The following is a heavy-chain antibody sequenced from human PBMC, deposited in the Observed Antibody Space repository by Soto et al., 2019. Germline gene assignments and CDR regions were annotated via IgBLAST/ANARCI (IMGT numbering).Heavy chain of an antibody. V-gene: IGHV1-69*13. CDR3: ARGRRSHYGMDV. CDR1: GGTFSSYA. Sequence: VASVKVSCKASGGTFSSYAISWVRQAPGQGLEWMGGIIPIFGTANYAQKFQGRVTITADESTSTAYMELSSLRSEDTAVYYCARGRRSHYGMDVWGQGTTVTVSS. J-gene: IGHJ6*02. CDR2: IIPIFGTA.